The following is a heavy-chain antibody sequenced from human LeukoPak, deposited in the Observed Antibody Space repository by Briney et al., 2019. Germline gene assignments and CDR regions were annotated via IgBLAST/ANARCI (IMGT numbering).Heavy chain of an antibody. CDR2: INAGNGNT. CDR1: GYTFTSYA. D-gene: IGHD1-26*01. Sequence: GASVKVSCKASGYTFTSYAMHWVRQAPGQRLEWMGWINAGNGNTKYSQEFQGRVTITRDTSASTAYMELSSLRSEDTAVYYCARDPHIVGATPDYWGQGTLVTVSS. CDR3: ARDPHIVGATPDY. J-gene: IGHJ4*02. V-gene: IGHV1-3*03.